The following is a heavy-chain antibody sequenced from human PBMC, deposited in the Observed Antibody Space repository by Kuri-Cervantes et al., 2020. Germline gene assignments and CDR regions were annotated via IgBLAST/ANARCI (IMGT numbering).Heavy chain of an antibody. CDR2: ISGSSSYI. V-gene: IGHV3-21*01. D-gene: IGHD1-26*01. CDR3: AWGRSHSGSLLFDY. J-gene: IGHJ4*02. CDR1: GFTFSIYK. Sequence: GESLKISCAASGFTFSIYKMSWVRQAPGKGLEWVSSISGSSSYIYYADSVKGRFTISRDNAKSSLYLQMNSLRAEDTAVYYCAWGRSHSGSLLFDYWGQGTLVTVSS.